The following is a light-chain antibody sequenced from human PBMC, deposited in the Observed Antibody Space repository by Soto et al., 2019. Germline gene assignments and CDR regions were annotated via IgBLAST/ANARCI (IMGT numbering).Light chain of an antibody. CDR2: EVS. V-gene: IGLV2-8*01. CDR1: SSDVGAYNY. Sequence: SVLTQPPSASGSPGQSVTISCTGTSSDVGAYNYVSWYQQLPGKAPKLIIYEVSKRPSGVPDRFSGSKSGNTAPLTVSGLQAEDEADYYCTSYAGNYRVFYVFGTGNKVTVL. J-gene: IGLJ1*01. CDR3: TSYAGNYRVFYV.